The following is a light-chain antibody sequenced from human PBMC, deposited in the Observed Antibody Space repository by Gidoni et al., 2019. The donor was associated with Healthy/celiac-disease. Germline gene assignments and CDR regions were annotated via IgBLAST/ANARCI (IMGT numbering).Light chain of an antibody. Sequence: IVMTQSPATLSVSPGERATLSCRASQSVSSNLAWYQQKPGQAPRLLIYGASPRATGIPARCSGSGSGTEFTLTISSLQSEDVAVYYCQQYNNWARTFXEXTKVEIK. CDR1: QSVSSN. CDR2: GAS. V-gene: IGKV3-15*01. J-gene: IGKJ4*02. CDR3: QQYNNWART.